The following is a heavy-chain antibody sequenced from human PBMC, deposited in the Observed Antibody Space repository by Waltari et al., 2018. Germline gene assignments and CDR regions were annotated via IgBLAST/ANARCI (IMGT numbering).Heavy chain of an antibody. J-gene: IGHJ3*02. CDR1: GFTFSSYS. V-gene: IGHV3-21*01. D-gene: IGHD5-18*01. CDR3: ARDPAFGYSYGSALDI. CDR2: ISSSSSYI. Sequence: EVQLVESGGGLVKPGGSLRLSCAASGFTFSSYSMNWVRKAPGKGLEWVSSISSSSSYIYYADSVKGRFTISRDNAKNSLYLQMNSLRAEDTAVYYCARDPAFGYSYGSALDIWGQGTMVTVSS.